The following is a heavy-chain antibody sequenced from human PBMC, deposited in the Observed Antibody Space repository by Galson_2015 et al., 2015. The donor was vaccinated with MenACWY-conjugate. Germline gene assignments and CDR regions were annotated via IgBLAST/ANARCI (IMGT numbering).Heavy chain of an antibody. V-gene: IGHV1-18*01. D-gene: IGHD3-16*01. CDR3: ARVIKKGESDYFWVSFAY. Sequence: SVKVSCKASDYTFSSYGITWVRQAPGQGLEWVGWISASTGNTNYAQKIKDRVILTTDTSTATAYMELRNLRSVDTAVYYCARVIKKGESDYFWVSFAYWGQGTLLTVSS. J-gene: IGHJ4*02. CDR2: ISASTGNT. CDR1: DYTFSSYG.